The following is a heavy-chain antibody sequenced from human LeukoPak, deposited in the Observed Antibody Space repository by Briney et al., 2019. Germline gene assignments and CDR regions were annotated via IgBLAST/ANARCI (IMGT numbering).Heavy chain of an antibody. Sequence: AVKVSCQASGGTFSSYAFRWVRPPRAQGREWMGRSILICGTANIAHRLQGRVTIITDESTNTTYMELSSMRCEDTAVYYWARELRPGIAVVPYYFDYWGQGTLVTVSS. CDR3: ARELRPGIAVVPYYFDY. J-gene: IGHJ4*02. CDR1: GGTFSSYA. V-gene: IGHV1-69*05. D-gene: IGHD6-19*01. CDR2: SILICGTA.